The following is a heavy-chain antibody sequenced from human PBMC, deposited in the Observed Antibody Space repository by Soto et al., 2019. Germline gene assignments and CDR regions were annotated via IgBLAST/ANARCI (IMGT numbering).Heavy chain of an antibody. D-gene: IGHD6-19*01. J-gene: IGHJ4*02. CDR2: ISSDGFNK. CDR1: GFTFNTYA. V-gene: IGHV3-30*18. Sequence: QVQLVESGGGVVQPGRSLRLSCTASGFTFNTYAMHWVRQAPGRGLEWMAIISSDGFNKYYADSVKGRFTISRDNSKNTLYVQMNSLRAEDTAVYYCAKDPITNGWSANYFDYWGQGTLVTVSS. CDR3: AKDPITNGWSANYFDY.